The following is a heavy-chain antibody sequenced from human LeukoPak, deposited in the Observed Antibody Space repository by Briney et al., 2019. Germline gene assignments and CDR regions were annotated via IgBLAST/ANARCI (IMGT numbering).Heavy chain of an antibody. CDR3: AKDLRVGATTGGAFDI. CDR2: ISWNSGSI. V-gene: IGHV3-9*01. Sequence: PGGSLRLSCAASGFTFDDYAMHWVRQAPGKGLDWVSGISWNSGSIGYADSVKGRFTISRDNAKNSLYLQMNSLRAEDTALYYCAKDLRVGATTGGAFDIWGQGTMVTVSS. J-gene: IGHJ3*02. CDR1: GFTFDDYA. D-gene: IGHD1-26*01.